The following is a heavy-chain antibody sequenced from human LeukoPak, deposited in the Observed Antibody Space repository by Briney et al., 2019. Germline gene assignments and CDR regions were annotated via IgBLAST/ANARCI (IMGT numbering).Heavy chain of an antibody. CDR3: ARVRGYDILTGYFDY. CDR1: GGYISSSSYY. D-gene: IGHD3-9*01. Sequence: SETLSLTCTVSGGYISSSSYYWAWIPQPPGKGLECIGYIYYSGCTNYNPSLKSRVIISVDTSKNQCSLKLSSVTAADTAVYYCARVRGYDILTGYFDYWGQGTLVTVSS. CDR2: IYYSGCT. J-gene: IGHJ4*02. V-gene: IGHV4-61*05.